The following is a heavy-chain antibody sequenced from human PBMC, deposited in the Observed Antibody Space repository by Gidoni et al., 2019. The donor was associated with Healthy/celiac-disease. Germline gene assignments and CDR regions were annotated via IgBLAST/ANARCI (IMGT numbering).Heavy chain of an antibody. CDR3: ARSNPTGYLGWFDP. D-gene: IGHD6-13*01. J-gene: IGHJ5*02. CDR1: GGAISSYY. Sequence: QVQLQESGPGLVKPSENRSLTCPVPGGAISSYYWSWIRQPPGKGLGWIGYIYYSGSTNYNPSLKSRVTISVDTSKNQFSLKLSSVTAADTAVYYCARSNPTGYLGWFDPWGQGTLVTVSS. V-gene: IGHV4-59*08. CDR2: IYYSGST.